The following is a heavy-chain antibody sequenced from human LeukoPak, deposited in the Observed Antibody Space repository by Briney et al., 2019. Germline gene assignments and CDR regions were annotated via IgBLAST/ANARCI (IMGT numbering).Heavy chain of an antibody. V-gene: IGHV1-18*01. CDR1: GYIFTSYG. J-gene: IGHJ4*02. D-gene: IGHD6-19*01. CDR3: ARDVYDIIAVAGGFDY. Sequence: ASVKVSCKASGYIFTSYGISWVRQAPGQGLEWMGWISAYNGNTNYAQKLQGRVTMTTDTSTSTAYMELRSLRSDDTAVYYCARDVYDIIAVAGGFDYWGQGTLVTVSS. CDR2: ISAYNGNT.